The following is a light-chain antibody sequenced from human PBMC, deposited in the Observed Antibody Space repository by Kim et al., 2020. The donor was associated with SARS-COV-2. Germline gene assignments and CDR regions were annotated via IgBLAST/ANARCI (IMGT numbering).Light chain of an antibody. J-gene: IGKJ4*01. CDR3: QQHNGY. Sequence: TLSASVGDTFTITCRASQSITSGLAWYQQKPGKAPKLLIYAVSNLDSGVPSRFSGSGSGTQFTLTISSLQPDDFATYYCQQHNGYFGGGTKVDIK. CDR1: QSITSG. CDR2: AVS. V-gene: IGKV1-5*01.